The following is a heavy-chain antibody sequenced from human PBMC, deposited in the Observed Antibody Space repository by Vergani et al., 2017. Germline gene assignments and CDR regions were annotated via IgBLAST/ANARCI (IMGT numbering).Heavy chain of an antibody. D-gene: IGHD1-26*01. V-gene: IGHV3-23*01. Sequence: EVQLLESGGGLVQPGGSLRLSCAASGFTFSSYAMSWVRQAPGKGLEWVSAISGMGGSTYYADSVKGRFTISRDNSKNTLYLQMNSLRAEDPAVYYCAKDASIVGATSGWPDAFDIWGQGTMVTVSS. CDR2: ISGMGGST. J-gene: IGHJ3*02. CDR3: AKDASIVGATSGWPDAFDI. CDR1: GFTFSSYA.